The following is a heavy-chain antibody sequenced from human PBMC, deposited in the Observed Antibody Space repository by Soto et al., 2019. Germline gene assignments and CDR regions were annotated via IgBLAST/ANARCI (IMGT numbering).Heavy chain of an antibody. D-gene: IGHD1-1*01. CDR2: IXXXGXT. CDR1: GGSISSYH. V-gene: IGHV4-4*07. J-gene: IGHJ4*02. Sequence: SETLSLTCTVSGGSISSYHWSWIRQPAGKGLEWXGRIXXXGXTXXXPXXXXRVTMSVDTSKNQFSLKLSSVAAADTAVYYCARAGPYLTGTSFDYWGQGTLVTVSS. CDR3: ARAGPYLTGTSFDY.